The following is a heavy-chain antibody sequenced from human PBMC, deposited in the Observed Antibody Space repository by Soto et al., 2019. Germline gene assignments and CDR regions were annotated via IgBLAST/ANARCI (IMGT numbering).Heavy chain of an antibody. CDR3: ARGRYGDY. J-gene: IGHJ4*02. V-gene: IGHV1-18*01. CDR2: ICAHNANT. D-gene: IGHD1-1*01. Sequence: QVHLVQSGAEVKKPGASVKVSCKGSGYGFTTYGITWVRQAPGQGLEWMAWICAHNANTNYAQKLQGRVTVTRDTSTSTAYMELRSLRSDDTAVYYCARGRYGDYWGQGALVTVSS. CDR1: GYGFTTYG.